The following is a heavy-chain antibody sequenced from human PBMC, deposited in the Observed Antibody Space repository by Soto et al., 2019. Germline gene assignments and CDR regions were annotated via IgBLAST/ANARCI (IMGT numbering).Heavy chain of an antibody. CDR1: GYTFTNYG. V-gene: IGHV1-18*01. CDR3: AREGQAPYYYYGMDV. J-gene: IGHJ6*02. Sequence: QVKVVQSGDEVKKPGASVKVSGKASGYTFTNYGFSWVRQAPGQGLEWMGWISGYNGNTKYAEKFQGRVTMTTDTSTSTAHMELRSLRSDDTAVYYCAREGQAPYYYYGMDVWGQGTAVTVSS. CDR2: ISGYNGNT.